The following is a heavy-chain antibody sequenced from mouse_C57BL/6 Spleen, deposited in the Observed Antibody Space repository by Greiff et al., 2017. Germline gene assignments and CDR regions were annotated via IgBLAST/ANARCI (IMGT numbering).Heavy chain of an antibody. V-gene: IGHV1-54*01. CDR1: GYAFTNYL. Sequence: VKLMESGAELVRPGTSVKVSCKASGYAFTNYLIEWVKQRPGQGLEWIGVINPGSGGTNYNEKFKGKATLTADKSSSTAYMQLSSLTSEDSAVYFCARLLMDYWGQGTSVTVSS. CDR3: ARLLMDY. J-gene: IGHJ4*01. CDR2: INPGSGGT.